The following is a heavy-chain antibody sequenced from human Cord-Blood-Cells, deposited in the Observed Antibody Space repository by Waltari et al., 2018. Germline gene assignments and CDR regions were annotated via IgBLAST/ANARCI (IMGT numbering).Heavy chain of an antibody. CDR1: GYTFTSYD. D-gene: IGHD7-27*01. J-gene: IGHJ4*02. V-gene: IGHV1-8*01. CDR2: MNPTSGNT. Sequence: QVQLVQSGAAVKQPVASVKVSCKASGYTFTSYDINWVRQATGQGLAWVGRMNPTSGNTGYAQKFQGRVTMTRNTSKSTAYMELSSLRSEDTAVYYCARDNWGSGADYWGQGTLVTVSS. CDR3: ARDNWGSGADY.